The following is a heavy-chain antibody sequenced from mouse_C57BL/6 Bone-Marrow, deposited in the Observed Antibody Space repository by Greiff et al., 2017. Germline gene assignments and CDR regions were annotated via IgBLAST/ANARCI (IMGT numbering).Heavy chain of an antibody. CDR1: GYAFSSSW. CDR2: IYPGDGDT. J-gene: IGHJ1*03. CDR3: AKGYFDV. V-gene: IGHV1-82*01. Sequence: QVQLQQSGPELVKPGASVKISCKASGYAFSSSWMNWVKQRPGKGLVWIGRIYPGDGDTNYNGKFKGKATLTADKSSSTAYMQLSSLTSEDSAVYFCAKGYFDVWGTGTTVTVSS.